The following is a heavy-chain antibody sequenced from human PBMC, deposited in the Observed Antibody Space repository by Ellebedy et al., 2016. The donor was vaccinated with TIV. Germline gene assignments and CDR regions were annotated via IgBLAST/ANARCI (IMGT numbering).Heavy chain of an antibody. V-gene: IGHV5-51*01. CDR1: GYSFTSYW. J-gene: IGHJ4*02. D-gene: IGHD3-10*01. CDR2: IYPGDSDT. CDR3: ARSEGYYGSGSYPDY. Sequence: ASVKVSCKGSGYSFTSYWIGWVRQMPGKGLEWMGIIYPGDSDTRYSPSFQGQVTISADKSISTAYLQWSSLKASDTAMYYCARSEGYYGSGSYPDYWGQGTLVTVSS.